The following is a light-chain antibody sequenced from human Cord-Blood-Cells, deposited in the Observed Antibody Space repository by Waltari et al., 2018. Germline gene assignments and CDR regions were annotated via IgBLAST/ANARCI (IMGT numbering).Light chain of an antibody. V-gene: IGKV3-15*01. CDR2: GAS. Sequence: EIVMTQSPATLSGSPGERATLACRASQSVSSNLTWYQQTPGQAPTLLNFGASTRTTGIPARFSGVGYGTGFALTLISLQSETFAIYYCQQYNNWPRLGQGTPLEI. J-gene: IGKJ2*01. CDR3: QQYNNWPR. CDR1: QSVSSN.